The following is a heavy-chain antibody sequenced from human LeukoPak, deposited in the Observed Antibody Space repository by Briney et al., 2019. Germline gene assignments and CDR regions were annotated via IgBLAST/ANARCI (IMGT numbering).Heavy chain of an antibody. CDR3: AREAATEPHYYYYMDV. Sequence: PSETLSLTCAVYGGSFSNYYWSWIRQSPGKGLEWIGEINHSGSTYYNPSLKSRVTMSVDTSKNHFSLNLSSVTAADTAVYYCAREAATEPHYYYYMDVWGKGTTVTVSS. CDR1: GGSFSNYY. CDR2: INHSGST. J-gene: IGHJ6*03. V-gene: IGHV4-34*01. D-gene: IGHD1-14*01.